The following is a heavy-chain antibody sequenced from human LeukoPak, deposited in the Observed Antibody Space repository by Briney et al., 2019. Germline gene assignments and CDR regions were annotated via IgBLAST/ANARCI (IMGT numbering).Heavy chain of an antibody. CDR3: AGAKSSSWTAFDY. CDR1: GFTFSSCG. Sequence: GGSLRLSCAASGFTFSSCGMHWVRQAPGKGLEWVAVISYDGSNKYYADSVKGRFTISRDNSKNTLYLQMNSLRAEDTAVYYCAGAKSSSWTAFDYWGQGTLVTVSS. CDR2: ISYDGSNK. V-gene: IGHV3-30*03. J-gene: IGHJ4*02. D-gene: IGHD6-13*01.